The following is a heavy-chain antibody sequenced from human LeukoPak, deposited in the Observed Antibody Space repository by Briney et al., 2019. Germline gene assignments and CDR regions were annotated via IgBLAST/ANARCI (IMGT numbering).Heavy chain of an antibody. CDR3: AELGITMIGGV. Sequence: GGSLRLSCAASGFTFSSYSMNWVRQAPGKGLEWASSISGSNSYIYYADSMKGRFTISRDNAKNSLYLQMNSLRAEDTAVYYCAELGITMIGGVWGKGTTVTISS. D-gene: IGHD3-10*02. J-gene: IGHJ6*04. V-gene: IGHV3-21*01. CDR1: GFTFSSYS. CDR2: ISGSNSYI.